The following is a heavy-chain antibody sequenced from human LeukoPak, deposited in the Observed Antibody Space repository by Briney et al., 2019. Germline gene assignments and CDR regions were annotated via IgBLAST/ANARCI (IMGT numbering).Heavy chain of an antibody. CDR2: IIPIFGTA. Sequence: ASVKVSCKASGGTFSSYAISWVRQAPGQGLEWMGGIIPIFGTANYAQKFQGRVTMTEDTSTDTAYMELSSLRSEDTAVYYCATDLGVYYDSSGLNNYWGQGTLVTVSS. J-gene: IGHJ4*02. V-gene: IGHV1-69*06. D-gene: IGHD3-22*01. CDR1: GGTFSSYA. CDR3: ATDLGVYYDSSGLNNY.